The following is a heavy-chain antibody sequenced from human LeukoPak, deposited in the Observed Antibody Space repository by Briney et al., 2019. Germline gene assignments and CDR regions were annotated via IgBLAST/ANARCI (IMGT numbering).Heavy chain of an antibody. CDR2: IWYDGSTK. J-gene: IGHJ4*02. Sequence: GGSLRLSCAASGFTFSSYGMHWVRQAPGKGPEWVAVIWYDGSTKYYADSVKGRFIISRDNSKNTLYLQMNSLRAEDAAVYYCARDGVGAATVEYYFDYWGQGTLVAVSS. CDR3: ARDGVGAATVEYYFDY. D-gene: IGHD2-15*01. CDR1: GFTFSSYG. V-gene: IGHV3-33*01.